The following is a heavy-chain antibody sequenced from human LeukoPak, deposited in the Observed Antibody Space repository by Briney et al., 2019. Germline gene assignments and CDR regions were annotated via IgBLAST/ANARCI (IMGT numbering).Heavy chain of an antibody. V-gene: IGHV4-59*12. CDR2: IYYSGST. Sequence: SETLSLTCTVSGGSISSYYWSWIRQPPGKGLEWIGYIYYSGSTYYNPSLKSRVTISVDTSKNQFSLKLSSVTAADTAVYYCARDVLARHRAVAGKYWGQGTLVTVSS. CDR1: GGSISSYY. J-gene: IGHJ4*02. D-gene: IGHD6-19*01. CDR3: ARDVLARHRAVAGKY.